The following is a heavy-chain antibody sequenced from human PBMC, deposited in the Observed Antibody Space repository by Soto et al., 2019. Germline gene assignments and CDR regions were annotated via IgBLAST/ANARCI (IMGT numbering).Heavy chain of an antibody. Sequence: AASVKVSCKASGYTFTSYAMHWVRQAPGQGLEWMGIINPSGGSTSYAQKFQGRVTMTRDTSTSTVYMELSSLRSEDTAVYYCALLCSGGSCYLGNDAFDIWGQGTMVTVSS. CDR2: INPSGGST. CDR1: GYTFTSYA. CDR3: ALLCSGGSCYLGNDAFDI. D-gene: IGHD2-15*01. V-gene: IGHV1-46*03. J-gene: IGHJ3*02.